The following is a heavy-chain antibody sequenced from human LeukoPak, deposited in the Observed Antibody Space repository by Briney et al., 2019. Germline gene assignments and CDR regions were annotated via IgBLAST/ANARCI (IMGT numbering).Heavy chain of an antibody. D-gene: IGHD2-21*02. CDR2: MNPNSGNT. CDR1: GYTFTSYD. Sequence: ASVKVSCKASGYTFTSYDINWVRQATGQGLEWMGWMNPNSGNTGYAQKFQGRVTMTRNTSISTAYMELSSLRSEDTAVYYCARGRHIVVVTAIWAFDIWGQGTMVTVSS. CDR3: ARGRHIVVVTAIWAFDI. J-gene: IGHJ3*02. V-gene: IGHV1-8*01.